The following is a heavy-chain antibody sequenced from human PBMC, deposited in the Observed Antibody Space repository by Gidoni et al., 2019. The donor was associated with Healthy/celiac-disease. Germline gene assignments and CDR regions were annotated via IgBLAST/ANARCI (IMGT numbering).Heavy chain of an antibody. CDR1: GGTFSSYD. CDR2: IIPIFGTA. V-gene: IGHV1-69*01. J-gene: IGHJ6*02. CDR3: ARDGGDIVVVPADDIYYYYGMDV. Sequence: QVQLVQSGAEVKKPGSSVKVSCKASGGTFSSYDISWMPQAPGQGLEWMGGIIPIFGTANYAQKFQGRVTITADESTSTAYMGLSSLRSEDTAVYYCARDGGDIVVVPADDIYYYYGMDVWGQGTTVTVSS. D-gene: IGHD2-2*01.